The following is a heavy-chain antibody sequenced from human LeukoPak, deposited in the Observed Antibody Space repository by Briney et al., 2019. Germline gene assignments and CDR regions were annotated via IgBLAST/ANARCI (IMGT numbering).Heavy chain of an antibody. Sequence: ASVKVSCKASGYTFTSYAMNWVRQAPGQGLEWMGWINTNTGNPTYAQGFTGRFVFSLDTSVSTAYLQISSLKAEDTAVYYCARTRMTTVTTRFSWFDPWGQGTLVTVSS. CDR3: ARTRMTTVTTRFSWFDP. CDR1: GYTFTSYA. CDR2: INTNTGNP. V-gene: IGHV7-4-1*02. J-gene: IGHJ5*02. D-gene: IGHD4-17*01.